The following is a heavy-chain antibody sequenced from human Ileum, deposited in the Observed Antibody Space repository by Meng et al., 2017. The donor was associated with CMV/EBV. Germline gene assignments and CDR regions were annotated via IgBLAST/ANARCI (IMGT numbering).Heavy chain of an antibody. CDR1: TGFD. V-gene: IGHV1-2*02. CDR2: MNPNSGAA. CDR3: ARDTRPLISFVQGLPRRMDP. Sequence: TGFDGHWVRQAPGQGLEWVGWMNPNSGAADYAQRFQGRVTMTRDTSSNTAHMELKRLTSDDTALYFCARDTRPLISFVQGLPRRMDPWGQGTLVTVSS. D-gene: IGHD1-14*01. J-gene: IGHJ5*02.